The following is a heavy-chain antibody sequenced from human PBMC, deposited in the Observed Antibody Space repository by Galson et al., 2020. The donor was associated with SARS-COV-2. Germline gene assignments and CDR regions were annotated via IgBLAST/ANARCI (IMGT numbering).Heavy chain of an antibody. J-gene: IGHJ4*02. CDR2: ISSDGSNK. Sequence: GESLKISCAASGFTFSSYAMHWVRQAPGKGLEWVAVISSDGSNKYYADSVKGRFTISRDNSKNTLYLQMNSLRAEDTAVYYCATPDYDYVWGSYVAQYYFDYWGQGTLVTVSS. CDR3: ATPDYDYVWGSYVAQYYFDY. CDR1: GFTFSSYA. D-gene: IGHD3-16*01. V-gene: IGHV3-30*04.